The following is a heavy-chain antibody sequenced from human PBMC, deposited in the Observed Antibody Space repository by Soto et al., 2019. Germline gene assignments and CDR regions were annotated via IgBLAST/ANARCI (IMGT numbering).Heavy chain of an antibody. D-gene: IGHD3-3*01. CDR2: IWYDGSNT. CDR1: GFTFSSYA. V-gene: IGHV3-33*01. J-gene: IGHJ1*01. CDR3: ARVFRMVIVPPGF. Sequence: GGSLRLSCAASGFTFSSYAMHWVRQAPGKGQEWVGFIWYDGSNTFYAESVKGRFTISRDNSKNTVYLQINALRAEDTAVFYGARVFRMVIVPPGFWGRSTWDPVSS.